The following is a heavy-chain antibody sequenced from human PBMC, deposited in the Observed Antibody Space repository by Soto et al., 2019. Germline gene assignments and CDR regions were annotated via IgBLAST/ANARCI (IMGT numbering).Heavy chain of an antibody. Sequence: EVQLVESGGGLVQPGGSLRLSCAASGFTFSSYWMSWVRQAPGKGLEWVANIKQDGSEKYYVDSVKGRFTISRDNAKNSLYLQMNSLRAEDTAVYYCARDHSLPVVPAASYMDVWGKGTTVTVSS. V-gene: IGHV3-7*01. CDR2: IKQDGSEK. CDR1: GFTFSSYW. D-gene: IGHD2-2*01. CDR3: ARDHSLPVVPAASYMDV. J-gene: IGHJ6*03.